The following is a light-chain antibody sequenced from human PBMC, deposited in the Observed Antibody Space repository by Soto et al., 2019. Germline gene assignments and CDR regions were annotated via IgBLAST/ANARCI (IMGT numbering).Light chain of an antibody. CDR1: SRDVGGYTH. J-gene: IGLJ3*02. V-gene: IGLV2-14*01. CDR2: EVF. Sequence: QSALTQPASVSGSPGQSITISCTGTSRDVGGYTHVSWYQQHPGKAPKLLIYEVFNRPSGISNRFSASKSGNTASLTISGLQAEDEAEYYCSSYTTSTTWVFGGGTKLTVL. CDR3: SSYTTSTTWV.